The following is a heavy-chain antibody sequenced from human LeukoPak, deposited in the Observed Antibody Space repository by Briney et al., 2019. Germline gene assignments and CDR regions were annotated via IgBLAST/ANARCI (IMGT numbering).Heavy chain of an antibody. CDR2: VTHSDFNKANGDIT. V-gene: IGHV4-59*01. CDR1: GASISKDY. D-gene: IGHD2-8*02. CDR3: VRASVDTGGAFDV. J-gene: IGHJ3*01. Sequence: SETPSLTCTVSGASISKDYWAWIRQPPGKGLEWIGYVTHSDFNKANGDITNYNPSLESRVTTSPDTPRNQLSLKLTSMTAADTAIYYCVRASVDTGGAFDVWGQGTVVTVSS.